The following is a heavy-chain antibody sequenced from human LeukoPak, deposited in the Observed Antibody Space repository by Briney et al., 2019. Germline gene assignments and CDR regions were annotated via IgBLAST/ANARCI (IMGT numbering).Heavy chain of an antibody. V-gene: IGHV4-59*01. D-gene: IGHD3-9*01. CDR2: IYYSGST. CDR1: GGSISSYY. CDR3: AREIRDYDILPPAYYSDY. Sequence: PSETLSLTCTVSGGSISSYYWSWIRQPPGKGLEWSGYIYYSGSTNYNPSLKSRVTISVDPSKNQFSLKLSSVTAADTAVYYCAREIRDYDILPPAYYSDYWGQGTLVTVSS. J-gene: IGHJ4*02.